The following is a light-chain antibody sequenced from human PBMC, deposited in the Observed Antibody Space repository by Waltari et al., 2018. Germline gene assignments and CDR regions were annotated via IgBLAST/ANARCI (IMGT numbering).Light chain of an antibody. CDR1: RSDVAANNF. Sequence: QSALTQPRSVSGSPGQSVTISCTGTRSDVAANNFVSWYQHHPDKAPKLIIYDINKRPSGVPDRFSGSKSGNTASLTISGLQAEDEADYYCCSCVGRNIYWVFGGGTKLTVL. V-gene: IGLV2-11*01. CDR3: CSCVGRNIYWV. CDR2: DIN. J-gene: IGLJ3*02.